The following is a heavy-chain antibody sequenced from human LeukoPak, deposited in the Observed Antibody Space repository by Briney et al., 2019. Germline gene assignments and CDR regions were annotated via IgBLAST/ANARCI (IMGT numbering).Heavy chain of an antibody. D-gene: IGHD2-15*01. CDR2: FDPEDGET. CDR3: ARPTYCSGGSCYSAPYNY. V-gene: IGHV1-24*01. Sequence: ASVKVSCKVSGYTLTELSMHWVRQAPGKGLEWMGGFDPEDGETIYAQKFQGRVTMTEDTSTDTAYMELSSLRSEDTAVYYCARPTYCSGGSCYSAPYNYWGQGTLVTVSS. CDR1: GYTLTELS. J-gene: IGHJ4*02.